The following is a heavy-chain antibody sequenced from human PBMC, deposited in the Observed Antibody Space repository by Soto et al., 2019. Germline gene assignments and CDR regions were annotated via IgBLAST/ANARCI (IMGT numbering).Heavy chain of an antibody. J-gene: IGHJ2*01. CDR1: GVSLSTSGVG. V-gene: IGHV2-5*02. CDR3: AQSSFGGAGYSDWYFAL. Sequence: ITFKDSGPTLVKPTQTLTLTCTFSGVSLSTSGVGVGWIRQPPGKALQWLALIYWDDDKRYSPSLKSRLTSTKDTSKNPVVHTMTSMDPVDTATHYRAQSSFGGAGYSDWYFALWGRGTLVTVSS. CDR2: IYWDDDK. D-gene: IGHD2-21*02.